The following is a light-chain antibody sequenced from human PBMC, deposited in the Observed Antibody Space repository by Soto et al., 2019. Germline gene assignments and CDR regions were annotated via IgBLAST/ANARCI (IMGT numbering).Light chain of an antibody. J-gene: IGKJ5*01. CDR2: DAS. Sequence: IQMTQSPSSLSASVGDTVTITCQASQHISHYLNLYQQKPGKALKLLIYDASNLHTGVPSRFRGSGSGTEFSFNITSLQPEDVATYYCQQYDDLPITFGQGTRLEIK. V-gene: IGKV1-33*01. CDR3: QQYDDLPIT. CDR1: QHISHY.